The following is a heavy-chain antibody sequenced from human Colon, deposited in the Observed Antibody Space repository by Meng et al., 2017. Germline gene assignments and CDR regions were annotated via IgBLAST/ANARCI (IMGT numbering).Heavy chain of an antibody. D-gene: IGHD5-24*01. J-gene: IGHJ5*02. CDR3: ARAMTTTILNWLHP. CDR1: GFTFSNYW. Sequence: GGFLRPSGAASGFTFSNYWMHWVRQVPGQGLVYVSRINSDGSRTDYADAVKGRFTISRDNADNTLYLQMNSLRADDTGVYYCARAMTTTILNWLHPWGQGTRVTVSS. CDR2: INSDGSRT. V-gene: IGHV3-74*01.